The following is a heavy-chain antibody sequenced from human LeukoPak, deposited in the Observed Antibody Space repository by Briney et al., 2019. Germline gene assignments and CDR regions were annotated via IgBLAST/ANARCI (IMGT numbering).Heavy chain of an antibody. V-gene: IGHV3-66*04. D-gene: IGHD3-3*01. Sequence: GGSLRLSCAASGFTVSSNYMSWVRQAPGKGLEWVSVIYSGGTTYYADSVKGRFTISRDNSKNTLYLQMNSLRAEDTAVYYCARHFGVVTKGVYYYFYGLDVWGQGTTVTVSS. CDR3: ARHFGVVTKGVYYYFYGLDV. CDR2: IYSGGTT. J-gene: IGHJ6*02. CDR1: GFTVSSNY.